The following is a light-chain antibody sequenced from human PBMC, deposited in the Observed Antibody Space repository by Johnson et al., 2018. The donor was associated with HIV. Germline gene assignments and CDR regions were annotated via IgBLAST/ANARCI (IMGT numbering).Light chain of an antibody. CDR1: TSNIGNNY. CDR2: EKN. J-gene: IGLJ1*01. V-gene: IGLV1-51*02. Sequence: QSVLTQPPSVSAAPGQKVTISCSGSTSNIGNNYVSWYQQLPGTAPKLLIYEKNKRPSGIPDRFSGSKSGTSATLGITGLQLGDEADYYCGTWDSSLSAYVFATETKVTVL. CDR3: GTWDSSLSAYV.